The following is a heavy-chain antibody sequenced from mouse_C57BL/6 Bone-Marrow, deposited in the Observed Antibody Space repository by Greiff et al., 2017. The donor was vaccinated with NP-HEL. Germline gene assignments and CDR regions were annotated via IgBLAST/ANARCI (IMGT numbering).Heavy chain of an antibody. CDR3: ARERDGNLYYFDY. Sequence: VQLQQPGAELVKPGASVKMSCKASGYTFTSYWITWVKQRPGQGLEWIGDIYPGSGSTNYNEKFKSKATLTVDTSSSTAYMQLSSLTSEDSAVYDCARERDGNLYYFDYWGQGTTLTVSS. V-gene: IGHV1-55*01. CDR1: GYTFTSYW. CDR2: IYPGSGST. J-gene: IGHJ2*01. D-gene: IGHD2-1*01.